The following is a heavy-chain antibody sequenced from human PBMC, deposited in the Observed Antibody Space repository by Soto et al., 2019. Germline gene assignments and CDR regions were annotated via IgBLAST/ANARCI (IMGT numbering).Heavy chain of an antibody. CDR2: IIPIFGTA. Sequence: GASVKVSCKASGGTFSSYAISWVRQAPGQGLEWMGGIIPIFGTANYAQKFQGRVTITADESTSTAYMELSSLRYEDTAVYYCARRKERSGPHYFDYWGQGSQVTVSS. D-gene: IGHD6-25*01. V-gene: IGHV1-69*13. CDR3: ARRKERSGPHYFDY. CDR1: GGTFSSYA. J-gene: IGHJ4*02.